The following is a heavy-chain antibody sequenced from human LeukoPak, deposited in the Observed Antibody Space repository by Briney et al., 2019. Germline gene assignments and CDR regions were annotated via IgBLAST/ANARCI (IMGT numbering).Heavy chain of an antibody. CDR3: ARGIQSQGYCSSTSCFNYFDY. Sequence: GASVKVSCKASGYTFTSYDINWVRQATGQGLEWMGWMNPNSGNTGYAQKFQGRVTITRNTSISTAYMELSSLRSEDTAVYYCARGIQSQGYCSSTSCFNYFDYWGQGTLVTVSS. J-gene: IGHJ4*02. D-gene: IGHD2-2*01. V-gene: IGHV1-8*03. CDR2: MNPNSGNT. CDR1: GYTFTSYD.